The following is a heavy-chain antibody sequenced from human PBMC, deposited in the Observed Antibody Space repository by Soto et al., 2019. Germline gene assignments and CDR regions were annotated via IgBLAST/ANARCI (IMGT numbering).Heavy chain of an antibody. V-gene: IGHV3-48*01. CDR1: GFTLSSYS. D-gene: IGHD6-13*01. Sequence: GGSLRLSCAASGFTLSSYSMNWVRQAPGKGLEWVAYISISSSSIYYADSVKGRFTISRDNAKNSLYLQMNSLRAEDTAVYYCSIDAYSSSWYTMAYWGQGTLVTVSS. J-gene: IGHJ4*02. CDR2: ISISSSSI. CDR3: SIDAYSSSWYTMAY.